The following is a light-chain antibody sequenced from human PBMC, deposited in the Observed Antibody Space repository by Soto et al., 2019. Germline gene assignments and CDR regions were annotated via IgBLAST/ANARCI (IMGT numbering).Light chain of an antibody. Sequence: AIRMTQSPSSFSASTGDRVTITSRASQGISSYLAWYQQKPGKAPKLVIYGTSTLQSGVPSRFSGSGSGTDFTLTMNSLQPEDFATYYCQQGYSTPWTFGQGTKVDIK. J-gene: IGKJ1*01. CDR1: QGISSY. CDR3: QQGYSTPWT. V-gene: IGKV1-8*01. CDR2: GTS.